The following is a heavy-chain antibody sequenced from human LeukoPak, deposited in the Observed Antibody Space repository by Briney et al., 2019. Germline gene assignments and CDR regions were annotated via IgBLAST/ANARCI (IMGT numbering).Heavy chain of an antibody. CDR1: GFTFSTYS. V-gene: IGHV3-21*05. J-gene: IGHJ4*02. Sequence: PGGSLRLSCVASGFTFSTYSMNWVRQAPGKGLEWVSYISSGSSPIYYADSVKGRFTISRDNAKNSLYLQMNSLRAEDTAVYYCASSGWERSGVYWGQGTMGTVSS. CDR2: ISSGSSPI. CDR3: ASSGWERSGVY. D-gene: IGHD1-26*01.